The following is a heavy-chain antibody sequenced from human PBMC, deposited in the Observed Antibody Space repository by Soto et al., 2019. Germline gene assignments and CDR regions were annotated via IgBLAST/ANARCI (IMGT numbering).Heavy chain of an antibody. V-gene: IGHV6-1*01. CDR3: ARHPPCFSSSFDY. D-gene: IGHD6-6*01. CDR1: GVSVSSNGAA. CDR2: TYYTSNSSS. Sequence: SQTLSLTCSISGVSVSSNGAAWNWIRQSPPRGVQWLGRTYYTSNSSSNYAPSVKSRITINPDTSHNHFSLQLNTVTPSDTAIYYCARHPPCFSSSFDYWGHGTLVTVSS. J-gene: IGHJ4*01.